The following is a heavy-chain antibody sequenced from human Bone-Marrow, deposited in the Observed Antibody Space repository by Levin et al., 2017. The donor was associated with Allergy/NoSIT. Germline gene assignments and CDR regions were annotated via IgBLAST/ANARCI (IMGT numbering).Heavy chain of an antibody. CDR1: GDSISSGDLY. Sequence: RPSETLSLTCSVSGDSISSGDLYWSWIRQRPGKGLEWIGHIYYSGSPYYNPSLKSRVAISIDTSKNQFSLKLASVTAADTAVYYCARDAGSAAKPLDYWGQGTLVTVSS. CDR3: ARDAGSAAKPLDY. D-gene: IGHD1-26*01. J-gene: IGHJ4*02. CDR2: IYYSGSP. V-gene: IGHV4-30-4*01.